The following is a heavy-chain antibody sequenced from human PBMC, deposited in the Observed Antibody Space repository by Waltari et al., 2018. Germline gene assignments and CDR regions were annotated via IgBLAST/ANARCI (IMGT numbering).Heavy chain of an antibody. CDR3: AREGANIVATDY. D-gene: IGHD5-12*01. J-gene: IGHJ4*02. CDR2: INHSGST. Sequence: QVQLQQWGAGLLKPSETLSLTCAVYGGSFRGYYWIWIRQPPGKGLEWIGEINHSGSTNYNPSLKSRVTISVDTSKNQFSLKLSFVTAADTAVYYCAREGANIVATDYWGQGTLVTVSS. V-gene: IGHV4-34*01. CDR1: GGSFRGYY.